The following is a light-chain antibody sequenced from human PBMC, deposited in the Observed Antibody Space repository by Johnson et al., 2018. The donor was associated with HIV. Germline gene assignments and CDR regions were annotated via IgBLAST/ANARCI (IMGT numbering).Light chain of an antibody. CDR3: GTWDSSLSAYV. CDR2: DNN. V-gene: IGLV1-51*01. Sequence: QKVTISCSGSTSNIGNNYVSWYQHLPGTAPKLLIYDNNKRPSGIPDRFSGSKSGTSATVGITGLQTGDEADYYCGTWDSSLSAYVFGTGTKVTVL. CDR1: TSNIGNNY. J-gene: IGLJ1*01.